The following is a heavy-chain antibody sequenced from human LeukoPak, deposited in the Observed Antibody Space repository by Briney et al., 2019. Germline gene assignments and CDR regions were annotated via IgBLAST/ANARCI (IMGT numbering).Heavy chain of an antibody. CDR1: GFPFSSYA. V-gene: IGHV3-64D*09. CDR2: ISDSGGST. J-gene: IGHJ2*01. D-gene: IGHD5-12*01. CDR3: AKDRVAHFFYWYFDL. Sequence: GGSLRLSCSASGFPFSSYAMHWVRQAPGKGLEYVSAISDSGGSTYYADSVKGRFTISRDNSKNTLYLQMSSLRAEDTAVYYCAKDRVAHFFYWYFDLWGRGTLVTVSS.